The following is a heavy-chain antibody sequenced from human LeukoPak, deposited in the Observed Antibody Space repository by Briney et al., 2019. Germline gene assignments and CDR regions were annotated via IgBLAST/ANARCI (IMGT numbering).Heavy chain of an antibody. Sequence: PGGSLRLSCAASGFTVSSNYMSWVRQAPGKGLGWVSVIFSGGSTFYADSVQGRFTISRDNSKSTLYLQMNSLRAEDTAVYYCARDSGGGRKQNAFDIWGQGTMVTVSS. CDR1: GFTVSSNY. V-gene: IGHV3-53*01. D-gene: IGHD2-15*01. J-gene: IGHJ3*02. CDR3: ARDSGGGRKQNAFDI. CDR2: IFSGGST.